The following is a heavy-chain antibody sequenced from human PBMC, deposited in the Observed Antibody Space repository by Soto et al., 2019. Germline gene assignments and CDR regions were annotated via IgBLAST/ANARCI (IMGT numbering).Heavy chain of an antibody. Sequence: QVQLVESGGGLVKPGESLRVSCAASGFSFRDYFMSWIRQAPGKGLEWVSYIGPYGNTIYYADSVKGRFTISRDDAKNSLYLPMNNLRADDTAVYYCARDDYTYGVYWGQGTPVTVSS. CDR3: ARDDYTYGVY. D-gene: IGHD2-2*02. J-gene: IGHJ4*02. CDR1: GFSFRDYF. CDR2: IGPYGNTI. V-gene: IGHV3-11*01.